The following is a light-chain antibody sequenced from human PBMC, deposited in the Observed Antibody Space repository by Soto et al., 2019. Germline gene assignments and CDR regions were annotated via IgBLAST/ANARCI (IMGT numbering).Light chain of an antibody. CDR1: QSVSSSY. Sequence: EIGLTQSPGTLSLSPWERATLSCRAIQSVSSSYLAWYQQKPGQAPRLLIYGASSRATGIPDRFSGSGSGTDFTLTISRLEPEDFAVYYCQQYGSSLTWTFGQGTKVDIK. CDR2: GAS. CDR3: QQYGSSLTWT. J-gene: IGKJ1*01. V-gene: IGKV3-20*01.